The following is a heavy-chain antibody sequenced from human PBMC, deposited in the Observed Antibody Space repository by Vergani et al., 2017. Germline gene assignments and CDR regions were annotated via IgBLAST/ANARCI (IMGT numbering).Heavy chain of an antibody. CDR2: MNPNSGNT. J-gene: IGHJ6*03. CDR1: GYTFTSYD. V-gene: IGHV1-8*01. D-gene: IGHD4-23*01. Sequence: QVQLVQSGAEVKKPGASVKVSCKASGYTFTSYDINWVRQATGQGLEWMGWMNPNSGNTGYAQKFQGRVTMTRNTSISTAYMELSSLRSEDTAVYYCARGVGNDYGGKNYWGYYYYYMDVWGKGTTVTVSS. CDR3: ARGVGNDYGGKNYWGYYYYYMDV.